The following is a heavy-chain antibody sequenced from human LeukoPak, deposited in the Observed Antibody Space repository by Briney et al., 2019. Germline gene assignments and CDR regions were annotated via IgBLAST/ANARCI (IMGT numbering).Heavy chain of an antibody. J-gene: IGHJ6*03. D-gene: IGHD3-16*01. CDR2: INDIGHT. CDR3: PRGGGNDYGSGSFYYYLDD. CDR1: GESFNGFY. Sequence: PSETLSLTGAVNGESFNGFYWTWIRQSPGKGLEWTGEINDIGHTNYNASLKSRFTISLATSRKQFSLKLTSLTAAAPAVNYVPRGGGNDYGSGSFYYYLDDWGKGTAVTVSS. V-gene: IGHV4-34*01.